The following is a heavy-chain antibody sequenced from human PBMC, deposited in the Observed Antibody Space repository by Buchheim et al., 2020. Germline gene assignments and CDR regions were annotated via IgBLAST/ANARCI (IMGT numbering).Heavy chain of an antibody. Sequence: QVQLVQSGAEVKKPGASVKVSCKASGYTFTGYYMHWVRQAPGQGLEWMGWINPNSGGTNYAQRFQGRVTMTRDTSLSTAYLELSRLRSDDTAVYYCARDKFGVVIWHYYYYGMDVWGQGTT. V-gene: IGHV1-2*02. CDR3: ARDKFGVVIWHYYYYGMDV. J-gene: IGHJ6*02. D-gene: IGHD3-3*01. CDR1: GYTFTGYY. CDR2: INPNSGGT.